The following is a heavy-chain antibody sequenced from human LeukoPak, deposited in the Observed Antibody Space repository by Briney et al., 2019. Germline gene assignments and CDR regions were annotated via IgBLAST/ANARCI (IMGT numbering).Heavy chain of an antibody. CDR2: INHSGST. D-gene: IGHD5-18*01. CDR3: ARGHVDTAMVHFDY. J-gene: IGHJ4*02. CDR1: GGSFSGYD. Sequence: SETLSLTCAVYGGSFSGYDWSWIRQPPGKGLEWIGEINHSGSTNYNPSLKSRVTISVDTSKNQFSLKLSSVTAADTAVYYCARGHVDTAMVHFDYWGQGTLVTVSS. V-gene: IGHV4-34*01.